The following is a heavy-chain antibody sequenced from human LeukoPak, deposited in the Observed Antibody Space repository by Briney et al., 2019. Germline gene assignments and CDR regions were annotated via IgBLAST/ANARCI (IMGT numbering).Heavy chain of an antibody. CDR1: GFTFSSYA. V-gene: IGHV3-23*01. D-gene: IGHD1-1*01. CDR2: ISGSGGST. Sequence: GGSLRLSCAASGFTFSSYAMSWVRQAPGKGLEWVSTISGSGGSTYYADSVKGRFTISRDNSKNTLYLQMNSLRAEDTAVYYCAKSPWNGKFRAYFWGQGTLVTVSS. J-gene: IGHJ4*02. CDR3: AKSPWNGKFRAYF.